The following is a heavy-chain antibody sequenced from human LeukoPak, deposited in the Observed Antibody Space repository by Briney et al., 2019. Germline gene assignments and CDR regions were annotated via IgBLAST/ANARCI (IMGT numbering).Heavy chain of an antibody. Sequence: SETLSLTCTVSGGPISSASYYWSWIRQPAGKGLEWIGHIYTSGSTSYNPSLKSRVTISVDTSKNQFSLKLSSVTAADTAVYYCARELYYDFWSVQGWFDPWGQGTPVTVSS. J-gene: IGHJ5*02. CDR2: IYTSGST. D-gene: IGHD3-3*01. V-gene: IGHV4-61*09. CDR3: ARELYYDFWSVQGWFDP. CDR1: GGPISSASYY.